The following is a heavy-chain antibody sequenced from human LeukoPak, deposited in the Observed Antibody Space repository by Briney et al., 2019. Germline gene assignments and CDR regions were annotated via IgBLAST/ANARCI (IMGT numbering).Heavy chain of an antibody. J-gene: IGHJ4*02. V-gene: IGHV1-69*06. D-gene: IGHD3-10*01. Sequence: ASVKVSCKASGGTFSSYAISWVRQAPGQGLGWMGGIIPIFGTANYAQKFQGRVTITADKSTSTAYMGLSSLRSEDTAVYYCARSLQNIYYGSGSYYSMLDHWGQGTLVTVSS. CDR3: ARSLQNIYYGSGSYYSMLDH. CDR2: IIPIFGTA. CDR1: GGTFSSYA.